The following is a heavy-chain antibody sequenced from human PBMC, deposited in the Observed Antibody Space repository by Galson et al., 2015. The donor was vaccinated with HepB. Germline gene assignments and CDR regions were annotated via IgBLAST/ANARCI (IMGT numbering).Heavy chain of an antibody. CDR3: ASLGDYGYYYYYGMDV. Sequence: SLRLSCAASGFTFSSYWMHWVRQAPGKGLVWVSRINSDGSSTSYADSVKGRFTISRDNAKNTLYLQMNSLRAEDTAVYYCASLGDYGYYYYYGMDVWGQGTTVTVSS. V-gene: IGHV3-74*01. CDR2: INSDGSST. J-gene: IGHJ6*02. D-gene: IGHD4-17*01. CDR1: GFTFSSYW.